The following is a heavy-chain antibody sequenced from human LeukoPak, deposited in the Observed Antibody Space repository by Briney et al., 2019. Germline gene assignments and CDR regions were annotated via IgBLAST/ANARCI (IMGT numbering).Heavy chain of an antibody. CDR3: ARGDNWAVAD. D-gene: IGHD1-1*01. V-gene: IGHV3-7*05. J-gene: IGHJ4*02. CDR2: VKPDGSEK. CDR1: GFTISTYW. Sequence: GGSLRLSCAASGFTISTYWMDWVRQAPGKGLEWVGNVKPDGSEKYYVDSVKGRFTISRDNAKNSVHLQVNSLRAKNTAVYYCARGDNWAVADWGQGALVTVSS.